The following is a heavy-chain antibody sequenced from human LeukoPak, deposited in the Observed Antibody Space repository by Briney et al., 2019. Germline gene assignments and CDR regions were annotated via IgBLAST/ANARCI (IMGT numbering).Heavy chain of an antibody. D-gene: IGHD1-26*01. CDR1: GFTLSSYW. CDR3: ARTPYTGSGLDL. V-gene: IGHV3-74*01. Sequence: GGSLRLSCAASGFTLSSYWMHWVRQVPGQGLVWVARIQTDGTHRDYADSVKGRFTISRDNAKNTLFLQMDNLRAEDTAVYYCARTPYTGSGLDLWGQGTQVTVSS. CDR2: IQTDGTHR. J-gene: IGHJ5*02.